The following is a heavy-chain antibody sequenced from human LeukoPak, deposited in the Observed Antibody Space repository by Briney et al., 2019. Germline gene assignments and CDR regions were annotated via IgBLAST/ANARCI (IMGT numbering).Heavy chain of an antibody. D-gene: IGHD2-21*02. Sequence: GGSLRLSCAASGFTFSSYSMNWVRQAPGKGLEWVSYISSSSSTKYYADSMKGRFTISRDNAKNSLYLQMNSLRAEDTVVYYCARGDPENYYYYYMDVWGKGTTVTVSS. J-gene: IGHJ6*03. CDR2: ISSSSSTK. CDR1: GFTFSSYS. CDR3: ARGDPENYYYYYMDV. V-gene: IGHV3-48*01.